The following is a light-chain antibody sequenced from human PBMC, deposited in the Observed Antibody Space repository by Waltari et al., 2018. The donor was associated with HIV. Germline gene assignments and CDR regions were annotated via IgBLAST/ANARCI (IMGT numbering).Light chain of an antibody. CDR3: GAWDNRLGSWV. CDR2: GND. Sequence: QSAVTQPPSVSAAPGQSVPISCSGSNPNIGRNPVSWYQHLPGAAPNRPVYGNDGHPSALRALVSGSKSGTSATLLISGLQAGDEADYYCGAWDNRLGSWVFGVGTKLTVL. J-gene: IGLJ3*02. V-gene: IGLV1-51*01. CDR1: NPNIGRNP.